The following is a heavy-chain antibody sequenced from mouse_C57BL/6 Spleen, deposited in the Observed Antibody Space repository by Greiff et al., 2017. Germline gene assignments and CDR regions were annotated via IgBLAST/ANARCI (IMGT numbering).Heavy chain of an antibody. D-gene: IGHD1-1*02. Sequence: QVQLQQPGAELVMPGASVKLSCKASGYTFTSYWMHWVKQRPGQGLEWIGEIDPSDSYTNYNQKFKGKSTLTVDKSSSTAYMQLSSLTSEDSAVYYCARRGLLWAMDYWSQGTSVTVSS. CDR3: ARRGLLWAMDY. V-gene: IGHV1-69*01. J-gene: IGHJ4*01. CDR2: IDPSDSYT. CDR1: GYTFTSYW.